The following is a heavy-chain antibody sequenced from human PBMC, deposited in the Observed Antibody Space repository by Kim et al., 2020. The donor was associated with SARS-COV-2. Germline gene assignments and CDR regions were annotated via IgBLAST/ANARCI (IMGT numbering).Heavy chain of an antibody. CDR1: GYSFTSYW. V-gene: IGHV5-51*01. Sequence: GESLKISCKGSGYSFTSYWIGWVRQMPGKGLEWMGIIYPGDSDTRYSPSFQGQVTISADKSISTAYLQWSSLKASDTAMYYCARHTPEYYYGSGSYYGYYYGMDGWGQGTTVTVSS. CDR2: IYPGDSDT. J-gene: IGHJ6*02. CDR3: ARHTPEYYYGSGSYYGYYYGMDG. D-gene: IGHD3-10*01.